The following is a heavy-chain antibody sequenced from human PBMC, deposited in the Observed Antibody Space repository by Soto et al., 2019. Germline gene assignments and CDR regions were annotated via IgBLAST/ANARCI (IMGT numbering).Heavy chain of an antibody. CDR3: ARGAGFSYASTWFDI. D-gene: IGHD5-18*01. J-gene: IGHJ5*02. Sequence: SEPLSLTCTVFGASVSIGTYYWSWIRQAPGKGLEWVGHIYYTGSTNYNPSLNNRVTISVDTSKNHFSLQLTSVTAADTAVYYCARGAGFSYASTWFDIWGQGTLVTVSS. V-gene: IGHV4-61*03. CDR1: GASVSIGTYY. CDR2: IYYTGST.